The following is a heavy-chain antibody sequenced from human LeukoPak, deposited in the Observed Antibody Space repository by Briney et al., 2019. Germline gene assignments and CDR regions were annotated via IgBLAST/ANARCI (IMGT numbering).Heavy chain of an antibody. CDR2: ISYDGSNK. CDR3: ARDRSGIAVAGILDY. D-gene: IGHD6-19*01. V-gene: IGHV3-30*04. CDR1: GFTFSSYA. Sequence: GGSLRLSCAASGFTFSSYAMHWVRQAPGKGLEWVAVISYDGSNKYYADSVKGRFTISRDNSKNTLYLQMSSLRAEDTAVYYCARDRSGIAVAGILDYWGPGTLVTVSS. J-gene: IGHJ4*02.